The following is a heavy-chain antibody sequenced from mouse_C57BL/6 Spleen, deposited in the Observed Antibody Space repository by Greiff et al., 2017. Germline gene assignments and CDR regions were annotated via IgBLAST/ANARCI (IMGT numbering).Heavy chain of an antibody. CDR3: ARGWSNYAESAMDD. J-gene: IGHJ4*01. CDR1: GYTFTSYW. D-gene: IGHD2-5*01. V-gene: IGHV1-55*01. Sequence: VQLQQPGAELVKPGASVKMSCKASGYTFTSYWITWVKQRPGQGLEWIGDIYPGSGSTNYNGKFKSKATLTVDTSSSTAYMQLSSLTSEDSAVYYGARGWSNYAESAMDDRGQGTSVTVTS. CDR2: IYPGSGST.